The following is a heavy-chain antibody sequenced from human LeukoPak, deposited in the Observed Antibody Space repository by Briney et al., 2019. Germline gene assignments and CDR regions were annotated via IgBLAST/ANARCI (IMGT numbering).Heavy chain of an antibody. J-gene: IGHJ1*01. CDR3: ARLAAVPG. CDR2: IHPASGGT. V-gene: IGHV1-2*02. D-gene: IGHD6-19*01. Sequence: ASVSVSCTASGYTFTGYYLHWVRQAPGQGLEWMGWIHPASGGTNYAQKFQGRVTMTRDTSVSTAYMELSSLRSDDTAVYYCARLAAVPGWGQGTLVIVSS. CDR1: GYTFTGYY.